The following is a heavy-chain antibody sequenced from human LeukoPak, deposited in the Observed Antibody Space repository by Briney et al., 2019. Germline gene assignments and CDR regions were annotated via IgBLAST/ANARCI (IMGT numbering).Heavy chain of an antibody. CDR1: GGTFSSYA. V-gene: IGHV1-69*05. D-gene: IGHD3-3*01. CDR3: ARDLYERFHYYYYMDV. J-gene: IGHJ6*03. CDR2: IIPIFGTA. Sequence: SVKVSCKASGGTFSSYAISWVRQAPGQGLEWMGRIIPIFGTANHAQKFQGRVTISTDESTSTAYMELSSLRSEDTAVYYCARDLYERFHYYYYMDVWGKGTTVTVSS.